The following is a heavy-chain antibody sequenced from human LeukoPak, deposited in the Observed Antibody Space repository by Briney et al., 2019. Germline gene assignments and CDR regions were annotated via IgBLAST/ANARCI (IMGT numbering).Heavy chain of an antibody. CDR3: ARGGEVRDGYNHAWFDP. CDR1: GFTFDDYA. D-gene: IGHD5-24*01. Sequence: PGGSLRLSCAASGFTFDDYAMHWVRQAPGKGLEWVAFIRYDGSNKYYADSVKGRFTISRDNSKNTLYLQMNSLRAEDTAVYYCARGGEVRDGYNHAWFDPWGQGTLVTVSS. J-gene: IGHJ5*02. CDR2: IRYDGSNK. V-gene: IGHV3-30*02.